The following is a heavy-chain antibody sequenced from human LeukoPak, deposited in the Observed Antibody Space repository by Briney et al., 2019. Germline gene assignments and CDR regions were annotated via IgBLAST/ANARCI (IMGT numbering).Heavy chain of an antibody. V-gene: IGHV3-48*03. J-gene: IGHJ4*02. Sequence: GGSLRLSCAASGFTFSSYEMNWVRQAPGKGLEWVSYISSSGSTIYYADSVKGRFTISRDNAKNSLYLQMNSLRAEDTAVYYCARGKLELRGYYFDYWGQGTLVTVSP. CDR1: GFTFSSYE. D-gene: IGHD1-7*01. CDR3: ARGKLELRGYYFDY. CDR2: ISSSGSTI.